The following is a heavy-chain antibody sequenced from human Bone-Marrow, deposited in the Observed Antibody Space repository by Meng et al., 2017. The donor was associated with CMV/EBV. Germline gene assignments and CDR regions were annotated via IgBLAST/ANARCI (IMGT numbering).Heavy chain of an antibody. CDR2: INYYGTT. Sequence: SETLSLTCAIYGGSFSNYCWTWIRQPPGKGLQWIGEINYYGTTNYNPSPKNRVTISLDPSKNQFSLKVRSVTAADTAVYYCARGPRETSALDSSSYNWFDPWGQGTLVTVSS. D-gene: IGHD6-13*01. CDR1: GGSFSNYC. V-gene: IGHV4-34*01. CDR3: ARGPRETSALDSSSYNWFDP. J-gene: IGHJ5*02.